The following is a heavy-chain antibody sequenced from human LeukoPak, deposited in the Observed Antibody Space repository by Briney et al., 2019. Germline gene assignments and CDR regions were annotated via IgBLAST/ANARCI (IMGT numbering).Heavy chain of an antibody. CDR1: GGSISSSSYY. Sequence: SETLSLTCTVSGGSISSSSYYWGWIRQPPGKGLEWIGSIYYSGSTYYNPSLKSRVTISVDTSKNQFSLKLSSVTAADTAVYYCARDLTSPYYYMDVWGKGTTVTVSS. J-gene: IGHJ6*03. CDR3: ARDLTSPYYYMDV. CDR2: IYYSGST. V-gene: IGHV4-39*07.